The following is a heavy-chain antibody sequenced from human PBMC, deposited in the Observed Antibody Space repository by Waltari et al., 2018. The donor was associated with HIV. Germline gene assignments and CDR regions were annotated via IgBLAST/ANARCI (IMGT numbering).Heavy chain of an antibody. V-gene: IGHV1-18*01. D-gene: IGHD2-2*01. CDR2: ISAYNGNT. CDR1: GYSFTSYG. Sequence: QVQLVQSGAEVKKPGASVKVSCKASGYSFTSYGISWVRQAPGQGLEWMGWISAYNGNTNYAPKLQGRVTMTTDTSTSTAYMDLRSLRSDDTAVYYCARVGCTSSTCFNAFDYWGQGTLVTVSS. CDR3: ARVGCTSSTCFNAFDY. J-gene: IGHJ4*02.